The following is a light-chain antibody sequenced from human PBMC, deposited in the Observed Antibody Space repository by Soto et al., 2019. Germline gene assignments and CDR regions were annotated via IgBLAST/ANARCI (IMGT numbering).Light chain of an antibody. CDR1: QDIRND. CDR2: AAS. V-gene: IGKV1-17*02. Sequence: DIQMTQSPSSLSASVGDRFTITCRTSQDIRNDLGGYQQKPGKAPKRLIYAASSLQIGVPSSFSGSGPGTEFHLTISHLQPEHYANYYCLQHNDYPPTFGHGPKVEI. J-gene: IGKJ1*01. CDR3: LQHNDYPPT.